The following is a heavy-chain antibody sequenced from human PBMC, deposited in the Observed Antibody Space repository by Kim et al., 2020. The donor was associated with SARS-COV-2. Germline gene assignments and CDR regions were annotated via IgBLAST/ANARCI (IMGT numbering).Heavy chain of an antibody. Sequence: SETLSLTCTVSGGSISSGGYYWSWIRQHPGKGLEWIGYIYYSGSTYYNPSLKSRVTISVDTSKNQFSLKLSSVTAADTAVYYCARDGGMVQGLFDYCGQGTLVTVSS. CDR2: IYYSGST. D-gene: IGHD3-10*01. CDR1: GGSISSGGYY. J-gene: IGHJ4*02. V-gene: IGHV4-31*03. CDR3: ARDGGMVQGLFDY.